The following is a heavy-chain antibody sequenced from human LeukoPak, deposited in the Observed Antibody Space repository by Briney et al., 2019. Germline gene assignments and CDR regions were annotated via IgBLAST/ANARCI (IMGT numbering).Heavy chain of an antibody. D-gene: IGHD3-10*01. V-gene: IGHV4-59*08. J-gene: IGHJ4*02. CDR3: ARGLWFGELDY. Sequence: SETLSLTCTVSVGSISNYYWSWIRQPPGKGLEWIGYIYYSGSTNYNPSLKSRVTISVDTSKNQFSLKLSSVTAADTAVYYCARGLWFGELDYWGQGTLLTVSS. CDR1: VGSISNYY. CDR2: IYYSGST.